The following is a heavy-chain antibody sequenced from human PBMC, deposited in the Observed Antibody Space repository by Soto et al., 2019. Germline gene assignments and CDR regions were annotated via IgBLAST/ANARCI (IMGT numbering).Heavy chain of an antibody. J-gene: IGHJ5*02. CDR2: INPNSGGT. CDR3: ALSYSSSWGNWFDP. D-gene: IGHD6-13*01. CDR1: GYTFTGYY. Sequence: GASVKVSCKASGYTFTGYYMHWVRQAPGQGLEWMGWINPNSGGTNYAQKFQGRVTMTRDTSISTAYMELSRLRSDDTAVYYCALSYSSSWGNWFDPWGQGTLVTVSS. V-gene: IGHV1-2*02.